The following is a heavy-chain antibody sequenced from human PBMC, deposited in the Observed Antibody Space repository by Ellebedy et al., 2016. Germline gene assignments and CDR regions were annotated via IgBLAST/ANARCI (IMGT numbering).Heavy chain of an antibody. J-gene: IGHJ5*02. V-gene: IGHV3-11*06. CDR1: GFTFSDYY. D-gene: IGHD6-6*01. Sequence: GGSLRLSCAASGFTFSDYYMTWIRQSSGKGLEWLSYISGTSADTDYADSVRGRFSISRDNAKNTLHLQMNGLRVEDTAVYYCARHARVPASWGPGTLVTVSS. CDR2: ISGTSADT. CDR3: ARHARVPAS.